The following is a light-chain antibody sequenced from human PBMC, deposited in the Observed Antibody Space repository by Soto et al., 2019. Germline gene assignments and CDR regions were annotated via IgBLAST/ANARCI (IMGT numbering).Light chain of an antibody. J-gene: IGKJ1*01. CDR1: QSISSW. CDR3: QQYNIYSWT. Sequence: DIQMTQSPSTLSASVGDRVTITCRASQSISSWLAWYQQKPGKAPKLQIYKASSLESGVSSRFSGSGSGTEFTLTISSLQPDDFATYYCQQYNIYSWTFGQGTKVDIK. V-gene: IGKV1-5*03. CDR2: KAS.